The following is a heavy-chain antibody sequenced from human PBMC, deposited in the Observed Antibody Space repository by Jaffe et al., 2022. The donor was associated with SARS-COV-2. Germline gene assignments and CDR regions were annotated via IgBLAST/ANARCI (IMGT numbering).Heavy chain of an antibody. CDR1: GYTFTRYG. J-gene: IGHJ5*02. CDR2: ISAYTGDT. D-gene: IGHD3-9*01. V-gene: IGHV1-18*01. CDR3: ARDKFELRYSDYQFLGHNWFAP. Sequence: QIQLVQSGGEVKKPGASVNVSCRTSGYTFTRYGISWLRQAPGQGLEWLGWISAYTGDTNYPPRLQGRVSMTTDTSTSTAYMELRSLRSDDTAMYYCARDKFELRYSDYQFLGHNWFAPWGQGTLVIVSS.